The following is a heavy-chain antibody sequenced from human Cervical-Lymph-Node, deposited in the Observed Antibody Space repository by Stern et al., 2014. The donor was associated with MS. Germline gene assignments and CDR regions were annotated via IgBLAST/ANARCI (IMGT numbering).Heavy chain of an antibody. J-gene: IGHJ4*02. Sequence: EVQLVQSGAEVKKPGESLKISCKLSGYSFTIYYIAWVRQMPGKGLEWMGFIYPYDSDTTYSPSCQGQVTISADKSITTAYLQWSSLRASDTAMYYCARHVQGFDYWGQGTLVTVSS. CDR3: ARHVQGFDY. CDR2: IYPYDSDT. CDR1: GYSFTIYY. V-gene: IGHV5-51*01.